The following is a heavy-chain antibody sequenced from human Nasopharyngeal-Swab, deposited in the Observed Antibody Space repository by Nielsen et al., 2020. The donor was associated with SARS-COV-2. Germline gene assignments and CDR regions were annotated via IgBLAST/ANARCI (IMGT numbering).Heavy chain of an antibody. CDR1: GYTFTGYY. CDR2: INPNSGGT. V-gene: IGHV1-2*06. CDR3: ARGLRMVRGGYYFDY. D-gene: IGHD3-10*01. J-gene: IGHJ4*02. Sequence: ASVKVSCKASGYTFTGYYMHWVRQAPGRGLEWMGRINPNSGGTNYAQKFQGRVTMTRDTSTSTVYMELSSLRSEDTAVYYCARGLRMVRGGYYFDYWGQGTLVTVSS.